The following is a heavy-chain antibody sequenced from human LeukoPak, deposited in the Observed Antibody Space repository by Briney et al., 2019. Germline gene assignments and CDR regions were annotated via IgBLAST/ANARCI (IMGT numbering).Heavy chain of an antibody. CDR2: ISSNGGRT. J-gene: IGHJ4*02. V-gene: IGHV3-64*02. Sequence: GGSLRLSCAASGFTFSSYAMHWVRQAPGKGLEYVSAISSNGGRTYHSDSVKGRFTVSRDNSKNTLYLQMGSLRTEDMAVYYCARDLPGTYGPGIDYWGQGTLVTVSS. D-gene: IGHD1-14*01. CDR1: GFTFSSYA. CDR3: ARDLPGTYGPGIDY.